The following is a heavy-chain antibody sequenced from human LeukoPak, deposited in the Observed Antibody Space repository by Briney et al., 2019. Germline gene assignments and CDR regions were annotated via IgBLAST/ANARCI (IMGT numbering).Heavy chain of an antibody. CDR2: ISGSGGST. J-gene: IGHJ2*01. CDR1: GFTLSIYA. D-gene: IGHD3-22*01. V-gene: IGHV3-23*01. CDR3: AREGRYDSSGYYFYWYFDL. Sequence: GGSLRLSCAASGFTLSIYAMTWVRQAPGKGLEWVSAISGSGGSTYYADSVKGRFTISRDNSKNTLYLQMNSLRAEDTAVYYCAREGRYDSSGYYFYWYFDLWGRGTLVTVSS.